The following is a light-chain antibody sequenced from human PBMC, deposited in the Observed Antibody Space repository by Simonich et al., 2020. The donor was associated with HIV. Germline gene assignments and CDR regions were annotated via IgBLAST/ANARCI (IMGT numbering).Light chain of an antibody. CDR1: QSVRSSY. Sequence: EIVLTQSPGTLSLSPGERATLSCRASQSVRSSYVAWYQQKPGQAPRLLIYGASSRATGIPDRFSGSGSGTDFTLTINRLEPEDFAVYYCQQEGSSPPYTFGQGTKLEIK. V-gene: IGKV3-20*01. CDR2: GAS. CDR3: QQEGSSPPYT. J-gene: IGKJ2*01.